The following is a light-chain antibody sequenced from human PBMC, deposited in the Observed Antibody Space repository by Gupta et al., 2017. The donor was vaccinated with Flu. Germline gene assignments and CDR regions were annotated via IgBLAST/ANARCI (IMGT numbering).Light chain of an antibody. CDR3: QQYETYPTT. J-gene: IGKJ5*01. Sequence: DIQMTQTPSSLSASVGDRVTMTCRASQDIRNSLAWFQQKPGKAPKSLLYGVSSLKSGVPSRFSGSGYGTDFNLTISGREPEEFATFYCQQYETYPTTFGQGTRLEIK. CDR2: GVS. V-gene: IGKV1-16*01. CDR1: QDIRNS.